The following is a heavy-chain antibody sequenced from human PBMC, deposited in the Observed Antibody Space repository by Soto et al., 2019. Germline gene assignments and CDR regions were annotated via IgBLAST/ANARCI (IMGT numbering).Heavy chain of an antibody. CDR3: ARGSHSSGCFYWYFYL. V-gene: IGHV3-33*01. Sequence: PGGSLRLSCAASGFSFSDYGMHWVRQAPGKGLEWVAVIWYDGNNKYYVDSVKGRFTISRDNSKNTVYLQMNSLRAEDTAVYYCARGSHSSGCFYWYFYLWGRGTLVPVSS. J-gene: IGHJ2*01. CDR1: GFSFSDYG. D-gene: IGHD6-19*01. CDR2: IWYDGNNK.